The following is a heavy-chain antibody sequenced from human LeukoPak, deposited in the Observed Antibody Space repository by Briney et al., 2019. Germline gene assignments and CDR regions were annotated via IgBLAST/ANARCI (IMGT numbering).Heavy chain of an antibody. J-gene: IGHJ4*02. CDR2: INPSGGST. V-gene: IGHV1-46*01. CDR3: ARTLYIAAAPGGFDY. Sequence: ASVKVSCKASGYTFTSYYMHWVRQAPGQGLEWMGIINPSGGSTSYAQKFQGRVTMTRDTSTGTVYMELSRLRSDDTAAYYCARTLYIAAAPGGFDYWGQGTLVTVSS. CDR1: GYTFTSYY. D-gene: IGHD6-13*01.